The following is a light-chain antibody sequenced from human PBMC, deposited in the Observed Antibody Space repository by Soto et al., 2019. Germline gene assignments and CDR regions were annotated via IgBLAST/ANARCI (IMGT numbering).Light chain of an antibody. J-gene: IGLJ3*02. CDR1: SGSVSSNYY. Sequence: QAVVTQAPSFSVSPGGTVTLTCGLRSGSVSSNYYPSWYQQTPGQAPRTLIYSTNTRSSGVPDRFSGSILGNKAALTITGAQADDESDYYCVLYMGSGIWVFGGGTKVTVL. CDR2: STN. V-gene: IGLV8-61*01. CDR3: VLYMGSGIWV.